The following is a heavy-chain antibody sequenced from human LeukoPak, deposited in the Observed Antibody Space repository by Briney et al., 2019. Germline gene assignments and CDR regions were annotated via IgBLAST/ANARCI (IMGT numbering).Heavy chain of an antibody. Sequence: GGSLRLSCAASGFTFSSYAMSWVRQASGKGLEWVSAISGSGGSTYYADSVKGRFTISRDNSKNTLYLQMNSLRAEDTAVYYCAKAGAIVVVPAASNWFDPWGQGTLVTVSS. CDR3: AKAGAIVVVPAASNWFDP. D-gene: IGHD2-2*01. CDR2: ISGSGGST. V-gene: IGHV3-23*01. J-gene: IGHJ5*02. CDR1: GFTFSSYA.